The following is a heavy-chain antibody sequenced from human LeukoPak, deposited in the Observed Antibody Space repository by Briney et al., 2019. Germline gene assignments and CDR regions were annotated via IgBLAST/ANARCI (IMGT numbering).Heavy chain of an antibody. D-gene: IGHD6-13*01. CDR1: GYTFTGYY. CDR2: INPNSGGT. CDR3: ARGLRVAAAGTGVDY. Sequence: ASVKVSCKASGYTFTGYYMHWVRQAPGQGLEWMGWINPNSGGTNYAQKFQGRVTMTRDTSTSTVYMELSSLRSEDTAVYYCARGLRVAAAGTGVDYWGQGTLVTVSS. J-gene: IGHJ4*02. V-gene: IGHV1-2*02.